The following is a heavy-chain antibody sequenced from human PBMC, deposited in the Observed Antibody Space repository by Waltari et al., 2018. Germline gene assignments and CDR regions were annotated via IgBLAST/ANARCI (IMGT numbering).Heavy chain of an antibody. V-gene: IGHV1-2*02. Sequence: QLVQSGPEVKKPGASVKVSCKASGYTFTGYYMHWVRQAPGQGLEWMGWINPNSGGTNYAQKFQGRVTMTRDTSISTAYMELSRLRSDDTAVYYCARVAHLPIFGVVISPGGRFDPWGQGTLVTVSS. CDR2: INPNSGGT. D-gene: IGHD3-3*01. CDR3: ARVAHLPIFGVVISPGGRFDP. CDR1: GYTFTGYY. J-gene: IGHJ5*02.